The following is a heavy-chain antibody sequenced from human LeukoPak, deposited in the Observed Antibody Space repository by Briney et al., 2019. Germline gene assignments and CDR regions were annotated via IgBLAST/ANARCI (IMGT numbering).Heavy chain of an antibody. CDR3: ARVLIKYYYDSSGYFSD. V-gene: IGHV3-23*01. CDR2: ISMTGSTT. D-gene: IGHD3-22*01. J-gene: IGHJ4*02. Sequence: GGSLRLSCAASGFTFINSAMTWVRQTPGKGLEWVSTISMTGSTTYYADSVKDRFTISRDNSENMLYLQMNSLRAEDTAIYYCARVLIKYYYDSSGYFSDWGQGALVTVSS. CDR1: GFTFINSA.